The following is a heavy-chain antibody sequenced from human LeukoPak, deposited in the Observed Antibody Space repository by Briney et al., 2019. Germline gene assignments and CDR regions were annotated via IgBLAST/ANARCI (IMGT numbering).Heavy chain of an antibody. CDR3: ATGDGWLRPMGY. Sequence: ASVTVSFTASGCTFTDYYMHWVRQAPGQGREGMGWLNPNSGGTNYAQNFQGRGTMTEDTATDTAYMELSSLRSEDTAVYYCATGDGWLRPMGYWGQGTLVTVSS. J-gene: IGHJ4*02. V-gene: IGHV1-2*02. CDR2: LNPNSGGT. CDR1: GCTFTDYY. D-gene: IGHD5-12*01.